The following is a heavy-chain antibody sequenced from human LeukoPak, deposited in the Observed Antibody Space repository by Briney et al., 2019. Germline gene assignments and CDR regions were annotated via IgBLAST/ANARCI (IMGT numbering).Heavy chain of an antibody. V-gene: IGHV1-69*05. Sequence: GASVKVSCKASGGTFNSYAISWVRQAPGQGLEWMGGIIPIFGTTNYARKFRGRVTMTTDTSTSTAYMELRSLRSDDTAVYYCARDPSVGYSYGPHNWFDPWGQGTLVTVSS. CDR1: GGTFNSYA. CDR3: ARDPSVGYSYGPHNWFDP. D-gene: IGHD5-18*01. J-gene: IGHJ5*02. CDR2: IIPIFGTT.